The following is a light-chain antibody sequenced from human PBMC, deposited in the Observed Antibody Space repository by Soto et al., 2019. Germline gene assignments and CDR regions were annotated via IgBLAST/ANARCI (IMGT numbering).Light chain of an antibody. Sequence: DIQMTQSQSSLSASVGDRFTITCRASQSISSYLNWYQQKPGKAPKLLIYAASSLQSGAPSRFSGSGSGTDFTLTISSLQPEDFATYYCQQSYSTPWTFGEGTKVDIK. J-gene: IGKJ1*01. CDR2: AAS. CDR1: QSISSY. CDR3: QQSYSTPWT. V-gene: IGKV1-39*01.